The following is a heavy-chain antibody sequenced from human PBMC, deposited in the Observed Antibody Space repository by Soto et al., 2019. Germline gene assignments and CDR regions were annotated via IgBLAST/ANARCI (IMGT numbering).Heavy chain of an antibody. CDR1: GGSFSGYY. Sequence: SETLSLTCAVYGGSFSGYYWSWIRQPPGKGLEWIGEINHSGSTNYNPSLKSRVTISVDTSKNQFSLKLSSVTAADTAVYYYARGRRISAIVVVVAAKYYYGMDVWGQGTTVTVSS. J-gene: IGHJ6*02. D-gene: IGHD2-15*01. CDR3: ARGRRISAIVVVVAAKYYYGMDV. V-gene: IGHV4-34*01. CDR2: INHSGST.